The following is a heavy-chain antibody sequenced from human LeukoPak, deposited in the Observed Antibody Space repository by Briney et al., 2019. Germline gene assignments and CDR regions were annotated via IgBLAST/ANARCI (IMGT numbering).Heavy chain of an antibody. CDR3: AKTTSSGWYVFDY. J-gene: IGHJ4*02. V-gene: IGHV3-23*01. Sequence: RGSLRLSCAASGFTFSSYAMSWVRQAPGKGLEWVSAISGSGGSTYYADSVKGRFTISRDNSKNTLYLQMNSLRVDDTAVYYCAKTTSSGWYVFDYWGQGTLVTVSS. CDR2: ISGSGGST. CDR1: GFTFSSYA. D-gene: IGHD6-19*01.